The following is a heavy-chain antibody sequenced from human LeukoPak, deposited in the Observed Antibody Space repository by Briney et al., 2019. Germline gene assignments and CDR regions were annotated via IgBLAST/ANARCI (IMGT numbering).Heavy chain of an antibody. CDR2: ISSSSSYI. V-gene: IGHV3-21*01. CDR3: ASTFQWEHGINAFDM. CDR1: GFTFSSYA. D-gene: IGHD1-26*01. J-gene: IGHJ3*02. Sequence: GGSLRLSCAASGFTFSSYAMSWVRQAPGKGLEWVSSISSSSSYINYADSVKGRFTISRDNAKNSLYLQMNSLRAEDTAVYYCASTFQWEHGINAFDMWGQGTMVTVSS.